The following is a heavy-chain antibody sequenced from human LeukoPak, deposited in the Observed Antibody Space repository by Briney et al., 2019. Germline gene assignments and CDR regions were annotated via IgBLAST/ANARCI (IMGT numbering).Heavy chain of an antibody. D-gene: IGHD3-3*01. J-gene: IGHJ6*03. V-gene: IGHV3-21*01. CDR3: ANTDMGYYTSSPVAYCNGYTND. CDR2: ISCSSRLR. Sequence: GVSVRLSCAASGFTFSYYSMKWARHAQGRGRVGVSIISCSSRLRFYPDSVRGQFTTYRENAKNLLYLHTTSLRVEDTGVLNCANTDMGYYTSSPVAYCNGYTNDWGKGTTVTVSS. CDR1: GFTFSYYS.